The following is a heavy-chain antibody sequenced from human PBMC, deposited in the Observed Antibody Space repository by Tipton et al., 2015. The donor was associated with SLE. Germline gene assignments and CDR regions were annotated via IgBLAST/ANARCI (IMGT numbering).Heavy chain of an antibody. CDR2: IGSAGIRT. Sequence: SLRLSCVASGFSFSTYDMTWARQAPGKGLEWASTIGSAGIRTYYADSVKGRFTVSRDNSESTLYLQINSLRAEDTAVYYRVRPTVAYAFHIWGRGTMVTVSS. CDR3: VRPTVAYAFHI. D-gene: IGHD1-26*01. CDR1: GFSFSTYD. V-gene: IGHV3-23*01. J-gene: IGHJ3*02.